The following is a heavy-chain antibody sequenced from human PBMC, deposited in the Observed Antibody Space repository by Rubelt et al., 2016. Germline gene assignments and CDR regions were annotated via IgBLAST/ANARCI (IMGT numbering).Heavy chain of an antibody. CDR3: AKKPVYTGVYPFDS. Sequence: EVQLLESGGGLVQPGGSLRLSCAASGFAFSNYAMAWVRQAPGKGLEWVSVISAFTDATFYGDSVKGRFTISRDNSKNTLYLQMNSLRDEDTALYAWAKKPVYTGVYPFDSWGQGTLVTVSS. J-gene: IGHJ4*02. D-gene: IGHD6-6*01. CDR2: ISAFTDAT. V-gene: IGHV3-23*01. CDR1: GFAFSNYA.